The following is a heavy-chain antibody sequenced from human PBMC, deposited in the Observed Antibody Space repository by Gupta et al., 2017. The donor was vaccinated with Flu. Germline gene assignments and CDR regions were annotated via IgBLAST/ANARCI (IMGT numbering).Heavy chain of an antibody. CDR2: ISNSGRQT. CDR3: AKDLH. J-gene: IGHJ1*01. Sequence: EVQLLESGGDLVQPGGSLRLSCAASGFLFSSYGMNWVRQAPGKGPEWVAAISNSGRQTFYAESVRGRFIISRDTSKNILYLEMNRVRAEDTAIYYCAKDLHWGQGTLVTVSS. CDR1: GFLFSSYG. V-gene: IGHV3-23*01.